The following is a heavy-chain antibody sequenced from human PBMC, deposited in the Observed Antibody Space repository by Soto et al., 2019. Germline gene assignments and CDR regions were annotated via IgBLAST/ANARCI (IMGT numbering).Heavy chain of an antibody. Sequence: PGESLKISCKGSGYSFTSYWISWVRQMPGKGLEWMGRIDPSDSYTNYSPSFQGHVTISADKSISTAYLQWSSLKASDTAMYYCARVAVPGGGVHYFAYWGQGTLVTVSS. CDR1: GYSFTSYW. D-gene: IGHD6-19*01. CDR3: ARVAVPGGGVHYFAY. J-gene: IGHJ4*02. CDR2: IDPSDSYT. V-gene: IGHV5-10-1*01.